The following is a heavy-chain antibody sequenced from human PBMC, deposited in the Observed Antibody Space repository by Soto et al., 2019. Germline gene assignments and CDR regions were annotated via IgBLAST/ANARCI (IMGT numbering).Heavy chain of an antibody. D-gene: IGHD4-17*01. CDR2: THYSVNT. J-gene: IGHJ4*02. V-gene: IGHV4-59*13. CDR1: GGSISTYY. Sequence: QVQLQESGPGLVKPSETLSLTCTVSGGSISTYYCDWIRQPPGTELEWIGYTHYSVNTNYPPSLRCPGTISPDTARNPFSLKLSSVTAPDTAISYCARHTMTIRAGLDYWCPGAMVTVSA. CDR3: ARHTMTIRAGLDY.